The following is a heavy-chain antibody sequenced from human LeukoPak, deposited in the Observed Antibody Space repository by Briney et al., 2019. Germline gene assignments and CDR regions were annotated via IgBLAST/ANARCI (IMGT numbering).Heavy chain of an antibody. CDR3: ASPRSYYDSSGYYIS. CDR1: GFTFSSYA. V-gene: IGHV3-23*01. CDR2: ISGSGGST. Sequence: GGSLRLSCAASGFTFSSYAMSWVRQAPGKGLEWVSAISGSGGSTYYADSVKGRFTISRDNSKNTLYLQMNSLRAEDTAVYYCASPRSYYDSSGYYISWGQGTLVTVSS. J-gene: IGHJ5*02. D-gene: IGHD3-22*01.